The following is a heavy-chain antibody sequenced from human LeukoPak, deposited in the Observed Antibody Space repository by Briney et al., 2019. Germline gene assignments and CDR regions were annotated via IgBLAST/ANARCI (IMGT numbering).Heavy chain of an antibody. CDR1: GFTFSSYG. Sequence: GGSLGLSCAASGFTFSSYGMHWVRQAPGKGLEWVAVISYDGSNKYYADSVKGRFTISRDNSKNTLYLQMNSLRAEDTAVYYCAKEWYYDSSGYPLNYYYYGMDVWGQGTAVTVSS. V-gene: IGHV3-30*18. CDR3: AKEWYYDSSGYPLNYYYYGMDV. J-gene: IGHJ6*02. CDR2: ISYDGSNK. D-gene: IGHD3-22*01.